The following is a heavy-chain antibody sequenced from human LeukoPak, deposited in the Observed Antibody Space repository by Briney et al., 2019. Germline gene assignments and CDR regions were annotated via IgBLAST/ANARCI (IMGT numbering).Heavy chain of an antibody. Sequence: PGGSLRLSCAASGFTFSSRGMQWVRQAPGTGLEWAAVISYDGIHKYYADSVKGRFTISRDNSKNTLYLQMNSLRADDTAVYYCASGGIMGATDSFDYWGQGTLVTVSS. CDR3: ASGGIMGATDSFDY. V-gene: IGHV3-30*03. CDR1: GFTFSSRG. J-gene: IGHJ4*02. CDR2: ISYDGIHK. D-gene: IGHD1-26*01.